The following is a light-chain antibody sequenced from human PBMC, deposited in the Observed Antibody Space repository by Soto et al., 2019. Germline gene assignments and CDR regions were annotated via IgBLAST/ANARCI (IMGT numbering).Light chain of an antibody. CDR2: VDT. J-gene: IGLJ3*02. CDR3: QAYDSSLSSCV. V-gene: IGLV1-40*01. Sequence: QSVLTQPPSVSGAPGQRVTISCTGSASNIGAGHDVHWYQHLPGTAPKLLIYVDTIRPSGVPDRFSGSKSGTSASLVITGLHTGDEGDYYCQAYDSSLSSCVFGGGYKLTVL. CDR1: ASNIGAGHD.